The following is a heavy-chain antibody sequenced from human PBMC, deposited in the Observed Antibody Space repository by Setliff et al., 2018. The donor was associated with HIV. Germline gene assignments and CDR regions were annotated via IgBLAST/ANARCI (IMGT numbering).Heavy chain of an antibody. Sequence: ASVKVSCKASGYTFTNYAIHWVRQAPGQRLEWMGWINPGNGNTKYSQKFQGRVTITRDTSATTAYMELSSLRSDDTAVYYCARDRAGDAFDIWGQGTMVTVSS. CDR2: INPGNGNT. D-gene: IGHD3-10*01. CDR1: GYTFTNYA. V-gene: IGHV1-3*01. CDR3: ARDRAGDAFDI. J-gene: IGHJ3*02.